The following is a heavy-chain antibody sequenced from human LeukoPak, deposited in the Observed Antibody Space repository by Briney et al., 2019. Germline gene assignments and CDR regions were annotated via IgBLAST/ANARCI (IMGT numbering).Heavy chain of an antibody. CDR3: ASNSGYCSSTSCSANYYMDV. J-gene: IGHJ6*03. CDR2: IKQDGSEK. CDR1: GFTFSSYW. Sequence: GGSLRLSCAASGFTFSSYWMSWVRQAPEKGLEWVANIKQDGSEKYYVDSVKGRFTISRDYAKNSLYLQMNSLRAEDTAVYYCASNSGYCSSTSCSANYYMDVWGKGTTVTVSS. V-gene: IGHV3-7*01. D-gene: IGHD2-2*01.